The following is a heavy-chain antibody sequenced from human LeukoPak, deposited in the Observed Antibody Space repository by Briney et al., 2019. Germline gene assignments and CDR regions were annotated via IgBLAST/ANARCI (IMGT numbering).Heavy chain of an antibody. CDR3: AKGPKNYYDSSGYYYFDY. CDR1: GFTFSSYG. Sequence: GGSLRPSCAASGFTFSSYGMHWVRQAPGKGLEWVAVISYDGSNKYYADSVKGRFTISRDNSKNTLYLQMNSLRAEDTAVYYCAKGPKNYYDSSGYYYFDYWGQGTLVTVSS. V-gene: IGHV3-30*18. CDR2: ISYDGSNK. D-gene: IGHD3-22*01. J-gene: IGHJ4*02.